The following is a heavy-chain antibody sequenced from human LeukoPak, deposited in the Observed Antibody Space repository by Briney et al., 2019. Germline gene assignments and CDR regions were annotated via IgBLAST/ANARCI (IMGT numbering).Heavy chain of an antibody. J-gene: IGHJ4*02. CDR2: INPNSGGT. Sequence: ASVKVSCKTSGYTFTGYYIHWVRQAPGQGLERMGWINPNSGGTNYAQNFQGTVTMTRDTSTSTAYMELSSLRSDDTAVYYCARLFNYYDNSGYYQYYFDYWGQGTLVTVSS. CDR1: GYTFTGYY. D-gene: IGHD3-22*01. V-gene: IGHV1-2*02. CDR3: ARLFNYYDNSGYYQYYFDY.